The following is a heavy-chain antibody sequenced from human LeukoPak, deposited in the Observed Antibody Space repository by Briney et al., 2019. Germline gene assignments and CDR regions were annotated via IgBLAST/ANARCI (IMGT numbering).Heavy chain of an antibody. J-gene: IGHJ5*02. D-gene: IGHD2-21*02. Sequence: ASVKVSCKASGYTFTSYYMHWVRQATGQGLEWMGWMNPNSGNTGYAQKFQGRVTMTRNTSISTAYMELSSLRSEDTAVYYCARHIVVVTAIPAPDNWFDPWGQGTLVTVSS. CDR1: GYTFTSYY. CDR3: ARHIVVVTAIPAPDNWFDP. V-gene: IGHV1-8*02. CDR2: MNPNSGNT.